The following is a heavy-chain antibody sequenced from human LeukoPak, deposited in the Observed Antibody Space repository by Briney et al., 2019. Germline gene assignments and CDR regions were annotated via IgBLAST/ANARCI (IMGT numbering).Heavy chain of an antibody. V-gene: IGHV3-23*01. Sequence: PGGSLRLSCAASGFTFSSYAMSWVRQAPGKGLEWVSAMSGSAGSTYYADSVKGRFTISRDNSKNTLYLQMNSLRAEDTAVYYCARAVDFWSGYPQPNWFDPWGQGTLVTVYS. CDR2: MSGSAGST. CDR1: GFTFSSYA. D-gene: IGHD3-3*01. J-gene: IGHJ5*02. CDR3: ARAVDFWSGYPQPNWFDP.